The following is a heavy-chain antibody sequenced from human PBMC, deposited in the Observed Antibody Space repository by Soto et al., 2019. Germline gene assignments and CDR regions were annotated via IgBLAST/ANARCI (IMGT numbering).Heavy chain of an antibody. CDR1: GGSIGSSNW. CDR3: AGGYDSSSPFDY. V-gene: IGHV4-4*02. Sequence: QVHLQESGPGLVKPSGTLSLTFAASGGSIGSSNWWSWVRQPPGKGLDWIGKIYHSESTNFNPSLKSRVTMSIDKSKNQFSLKLVSVTAADTAIYYCAGGYDSSSPFDYWGQGTLVTVSS. D-gene: IGHD3-22*01. CDR2: IYHSEST. J-gene: IGHJ4*02.